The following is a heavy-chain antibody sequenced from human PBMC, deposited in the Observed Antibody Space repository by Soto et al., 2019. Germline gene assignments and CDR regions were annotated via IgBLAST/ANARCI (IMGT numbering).Heavy chain of an antibody. CDR2: IWYDGTSK. CDR3: ARDQGVVIIKDH. V-gene: IGHV3-33*08. J-gene: IGHJ4*02. Sequence: PXEALSLSCAASSFTFRNHAMHWVRKAPGKGLEWVGLIWYDGTSKYYADSVKGRFTISRDNSKNTLYLEMNSLRVEDTAIYYCARDQGVVIIKDHWGQGTLVTVSS. CDR1: SFTFRNHA. D-gene: IGHD6-6*01.